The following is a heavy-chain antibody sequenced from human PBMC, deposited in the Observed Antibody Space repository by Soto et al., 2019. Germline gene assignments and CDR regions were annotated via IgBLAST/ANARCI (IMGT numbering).Heavy chain of an antibody. V-gene: IGHV4-59*01. J-gene: IGHJ6*02. CDR3: ARTPRPSYGMDV. CDR1: GGSISSYY. Sequence: QVQLQESGPGLVKPSETLSLTCTVSGGSISSYYWSWIRQPPGKGLEWIGYIYYSGSTNYNPSLKSQVTVSVDTSKNQFSLKLSSVTAADTAVYYCARTPRPSYGMDVWGQGTTVTVSS. CDR2: IYYSGST.